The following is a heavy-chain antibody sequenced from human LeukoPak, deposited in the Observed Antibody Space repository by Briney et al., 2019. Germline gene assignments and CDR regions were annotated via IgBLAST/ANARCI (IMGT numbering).Heavy chain of an antibody. Sequence: PSETLSLTCTVSGGSISSSSYYWGWIRQPPGKGLEWIGSIYYSGSTYYNPSLKSRVTISVDTSKNQFSLKLSSVTAADTAVYYYARHEYYDYVWGSYRYTYYFDYWGQGTLVTVSS. CDR3: ARHEYYDYVWGSYRYTYYFDY. D-gene: IGHD3-16*02. CDR1: GGSISSSSYY. V-gene: IGHV4-39*01. CDR2: IYYSGST. J-gene: IGHJ4*02.